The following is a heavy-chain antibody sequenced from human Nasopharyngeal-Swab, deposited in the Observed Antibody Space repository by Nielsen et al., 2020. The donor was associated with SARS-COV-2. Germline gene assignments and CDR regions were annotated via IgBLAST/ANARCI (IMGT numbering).Heavy chain of an antibody. J-gene: IGHJ5*02. CDR3: ARDSYSSSWYENRRFDP. CDR1: GFTFSSYG. CDR2: IWYDGSNK. V-gene: IGHV3-33*01. Sequence: GGSLRLSCAASGFTFSSYGMHWVRQAPGKGLEWVAVIWYDGSNKYYADSVKGRFTISRDNSKNTLYLQMNSLRAEDTAVYYCARDSYSSSWYENRRFDPWGQGTLVTVSS. D-gene: IGHD6-13*01.